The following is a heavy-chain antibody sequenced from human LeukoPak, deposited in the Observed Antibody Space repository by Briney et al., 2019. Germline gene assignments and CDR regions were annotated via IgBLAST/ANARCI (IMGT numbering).Heavy chain of an antibody. CDR3: ARVGYSYGYVGGNWFDP. D-gene: IGHD5-18*01. J-gene: IGHJ5*02. CDR2: IIPIFGTA. V-gene: IGHV1-69*13. CDR1: GGTFSSYA. Sequence: ASVTVSCKASGGTFSSYAISWVRQAPGQGLEWMGGIIPIFGTANYAQKFQGRVTITADESTSTAYMELSSLRSEDTAVYYCARVGYSYGYVGGNWFDPWGQGTLVTVSS.